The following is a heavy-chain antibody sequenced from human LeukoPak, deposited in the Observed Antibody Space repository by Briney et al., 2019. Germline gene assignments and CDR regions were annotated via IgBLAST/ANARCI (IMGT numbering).Heavy chain of an antibody. CDR3: ARGGGVGDYDSSGYYYGLDY. D-gene: IGHD3-22*01. CDR1: GGSISSYY. J-gene: IGHJ4*02. CDR2: IYTSGST. V-gene: IGHV4-4*07. Sequence: PSETLSLTCTVSGGSISSYYWSWIRQPAGKGLEWIGRIYTSGSTNYNPSLKSRVTMSVDTSKNQFSLKLSSATAADTAVYYCARGGGVGDYDSSGYYYGLDYWGQGTLVTVSS.